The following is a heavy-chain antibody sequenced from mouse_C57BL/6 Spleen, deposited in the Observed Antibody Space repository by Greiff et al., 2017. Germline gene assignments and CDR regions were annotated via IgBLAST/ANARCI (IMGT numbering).Heavy chain of an antibody. CDR3: ASYDGYYGFAY. D-gene: IGHD2-3*01. CDR2: IDPSDSYT. Sequence: QVQLQQPGAELVMPGASVKLSCKASGYTFTSYWMHWVKQRPGQGLEWIGEIDPSDSYTNYNQKFKGKSTLTVDKSSSTAYMQLSSLTSEDSAVYYCASYDGYYGFAYWGQGTLVTVSA. CDR1: GYTFTSYW. J-gene: IGHJ3*01. V-gene: IGHV1-69*01.